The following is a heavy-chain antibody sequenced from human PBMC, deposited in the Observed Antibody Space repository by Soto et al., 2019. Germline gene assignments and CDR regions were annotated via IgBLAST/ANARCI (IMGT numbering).Heavy chain of an antibody. V-gene: IGHV1-46*01. J-gene: IGHJ4*02. CDR1: GYTFTTYY. CDR2: ITPIDGST. D-gene: IGHD4-17*01. CDR3: ARAVSTKAAPIDY. Sequence: QVQLVQSGAEVKNPGASVKVSCKASGYTFTTYYMHWLRQARGQGLEWMGIITPIDGSTRYDQKFQDSATMIRVTSTSTVHMERSSLRSEATAVYYFARAVSTKAAPIDYWGQGTLVSVSS.